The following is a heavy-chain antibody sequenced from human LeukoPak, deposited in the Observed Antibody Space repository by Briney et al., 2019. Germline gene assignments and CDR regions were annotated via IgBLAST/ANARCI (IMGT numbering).Heavy chain of an antibody. V-gene: IGHV4-4*07. CDR2: IYTSGST. D-gene: IGHD6-13*01. CDR3: ARATSIAAAGNRLYYYYYMDV. Sequence: ETLSLTCTVSCGSISSYYWSWLRQPAGKGLEWIGRIYTSGSTNYNPSLKSRVTMSVDTSKNQFSLKLSSVTAADTAVYYCARATSIAAAGNRLYYYYYMDVWGKGTTVTVSS. J-gene: IGHJ6*03. CDR1: CGSISSYY.